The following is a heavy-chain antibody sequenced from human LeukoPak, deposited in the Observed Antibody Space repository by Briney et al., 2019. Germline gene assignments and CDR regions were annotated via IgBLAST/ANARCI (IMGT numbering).Heavy chain of an antibody. Sequence: GGSLRLSCAASGFTFSNFYMSWIRQAPGKGLEWVSFISSASTYTNFADSVKGRFTVSRDNAKNSLFLHMNSLRAEDTAVYYCAKFLAGQYDAFDIWGQGTMVTVSA. CDR1: GFTFSNFY. V-gene: IGHV3-11*03. CDR2: ISSASTYT. D-gene: IGHD3-3*01. J-gene: IGHJ3*02. CDR3: AKFLAGQYDAFDI.